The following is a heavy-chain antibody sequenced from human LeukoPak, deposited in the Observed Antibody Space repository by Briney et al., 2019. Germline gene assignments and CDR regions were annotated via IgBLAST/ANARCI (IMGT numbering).Heavy chain of an antibody. CDR2: RSHDGRT. CDR1: GGSISSGSYY. D-gene: IGHD6-19*01. V-gene: IGHV4-61*09. J-gene: IGHJ4*02. CDR3: ARWDDSAWAFGS. Sequence: SQTLSLTCTVSGGSISSGSYYWSWIRQSPGKGLEWIGYRSHDGRTSYSSSLNSRVTISVDTSKNQLSLKLTSVTAADTAVYYCARWDDSAWAFGSWGPGTLVTVSS.